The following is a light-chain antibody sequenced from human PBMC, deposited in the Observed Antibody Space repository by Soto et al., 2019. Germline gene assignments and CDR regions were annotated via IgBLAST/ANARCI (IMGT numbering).Light chain of an antibody. CDR3: QQYNSYSPT. CDR2: DAS. V-gene: IGKV1-17*01. Sequence: SLSASVGDSFTLTCRASQGIRYDLGSYQQKPGKAPTLLIYDASSLESGVPSRFSGSRSGTEFTLTISSLQPDDFATYYCQQYNSYSPTFGGGTKVDI. J-gene: IGKJ4*01. CDR1: QGIRYD.